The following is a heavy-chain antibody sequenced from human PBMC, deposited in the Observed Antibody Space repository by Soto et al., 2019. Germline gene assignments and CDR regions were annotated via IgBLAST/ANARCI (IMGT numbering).Heavy chain of an antibody. CDR3: ARDWLVYCSSSSCYDFDS. J-gene: IGHJ4*02. Sequence: QAQLVQSGAEVKKPGASVKVSCKASGNTFPNYGISWVRQAPGQGLEWMGWISTDNGNTKYAQKFQGRVSMTTDTSTSTAYMGLRSLRSDDTAVYYCARDWLVYCSSSSCYDFDSGGQGTLVTASS. D-gene: IGHD2-2*01. V-gene: IGHV1-18*01. CDR2: ISTDNGNT. CDR1: GNTFPNYG.